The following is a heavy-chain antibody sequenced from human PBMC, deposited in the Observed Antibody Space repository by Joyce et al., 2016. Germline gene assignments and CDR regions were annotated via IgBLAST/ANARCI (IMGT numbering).Heavy chain of an antibody. Sequence: EVQLVESGGGLVQPGGSLRLSCAASGFSFSGYWIHWVRQAPGKELVWVSRINTDGSSTRFADSVKGRFTISRDNAKNTLYLQMNSLRAEDTAVYYCVRGISARPGGPNWFDPWGQGTLVTVSS. V-gene: IGHV3-74*01. CDR2: INTDGSST. D-gene: IGHD6-6*01. CDR3: VRGISARPGGPNWFDP. CDR1: GFSFSGYW. J-gene: IGHJ5*02.